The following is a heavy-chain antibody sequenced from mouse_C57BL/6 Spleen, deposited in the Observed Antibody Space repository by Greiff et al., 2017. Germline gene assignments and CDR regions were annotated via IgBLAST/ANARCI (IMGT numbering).Heavy chain of an antibody. V-gene: IGHV1-59*01. Sequence: QVQLQQPGAELVRPGTSVKLSCKASGYTFTSYWMHWVKQRPGQGLEWIGVIDPSDSYTNYNQKFKGKATLTVDTSSSTAYMQLSSQTSEDSAVYYCARNGYFSYWGQGTTLTVSS. CDR1: GYTFTSYW. J-gene: IGHJ2*01. CDR2: IDPSDSYT. D-gene: IGHD2-3*01. CDR3: ARNGYFSY.